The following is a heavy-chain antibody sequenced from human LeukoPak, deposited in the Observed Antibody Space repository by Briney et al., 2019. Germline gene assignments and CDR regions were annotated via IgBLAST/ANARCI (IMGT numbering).Heavy chain of an antibody. CDR3: ARELGYYGSGSDCLDY. CDR1: GFTFSTYG. CDR2: IWYDGSNK. Sequence: QPGRSLRLSCAASGFTFSTYGMHWVRQAPVKGLEWVAVIWYDGSNKYYADSVKGRFTISRDNSKNTLYLQMNSLRAEDTAVYYCARELGYYGSGSDCLDYWGQGTLVTVSS. D-gene: IGHD3-10*01. J-gene: IGHJ4*02. V-gene: IGHV3-33*01.